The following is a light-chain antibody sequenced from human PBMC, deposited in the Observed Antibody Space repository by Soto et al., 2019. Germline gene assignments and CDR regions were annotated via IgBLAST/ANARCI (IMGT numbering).Light chain of an antibody. V-gene: IGKV3-20*01. J-gene: IGKJ2*01. CDR1: QSVNSNY. Sequence: ETVLTQSPGTVSLSPGERATLSCRTSQSVNSNYLAWYQQKPGQAPRLPIYGVFNRATGIPDRFSGSGSGTDFTLTISGLEPEDSEVYYCPHYDGSPRTCGQGTKLEIK. CDR2: GVF. CDR3: PHYDGSPRT.